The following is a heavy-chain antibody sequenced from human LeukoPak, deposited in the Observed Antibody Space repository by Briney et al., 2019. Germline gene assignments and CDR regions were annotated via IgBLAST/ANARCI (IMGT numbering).Heavy chain of an antibody. Sequence: SETLSLTCAVSGASVSSGNWWNWARQSPGKGLEWIAEILYTGDTNYNPSLRSRVTLSIDNSNNEASLKLASVTAADTAVYYCAKVKSGYSSGWYVDYWGQGTLVTVSS. J-gene: IGHJ4*02. D-gene: IGHD6-19*01. CDR3: AKVKSGYSSGWYVDY. CDR1: GASVSSGNW. CDR2: ILYTGDT. V-gene: IGHV4-4*02.